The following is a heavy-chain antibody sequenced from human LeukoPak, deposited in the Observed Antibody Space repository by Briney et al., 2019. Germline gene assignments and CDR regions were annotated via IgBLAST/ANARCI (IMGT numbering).Heavy chain of an antibody. CDR1: GGSFSGYY. J-gene: IGHJ6*03. CDR3: ARDGVSRHSYYYYYMDV. V-gene: IGHV4-4*07. D-gene: IGHD3-16*01. CDR2: IYTSGST. Sequence: SETLSLTCAVYGGSFSGYYWSWIRQPPGKGLEWIGRIYTSGSTNYNPSLKSRVTISVDTSKNQFSLKLSSVTAADTAVYYCARDGVSRHSYYYYYMDVWGKGTTVTISS.